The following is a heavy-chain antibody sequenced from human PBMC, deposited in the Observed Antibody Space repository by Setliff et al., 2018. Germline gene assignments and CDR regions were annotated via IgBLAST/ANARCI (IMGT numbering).Heavy chain of an antibody. CDR1: GDSISSGDYF. Sequence: SETLSLTCTVSGDSISSGDYFWSWIRQPPGKGLEWIAYIYHSGSAYYNPSLKSRVTMSADTSKDQFSLHLTSVTAADTAVYYCAREVGTSTSSDAFDVGGQGMMVTVSS. D-gene: IGHD1-26*01. V-gene: IGHV4-30-4*08. CDR2: IYHSGSA. J-gene: IGHJ3*01. CDR3: AREVGTSTSSDAFDV.